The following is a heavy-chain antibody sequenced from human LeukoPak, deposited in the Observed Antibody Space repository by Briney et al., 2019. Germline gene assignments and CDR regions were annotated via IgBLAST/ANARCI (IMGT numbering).Heavy chain of an antibody. J-gene: IGHJ6*03. CDR3: ASRGGTRLYYYYMDV. D-gene: IGHD2-15*01. V-gene: IGHV3-21*01. CDR2: ISSSSSYI. CDR1: GFTFSSYT. Sequence: GGSLRLSCAASGFTFSSYTMNWVRQAPGKGLEWVSSISSSSSYIYYADSVKGRFTISRDNAKNSLFLQMNSLRAEDTAVYYCASRGGTRLYYYYMDVWGKGTTVTVSS.